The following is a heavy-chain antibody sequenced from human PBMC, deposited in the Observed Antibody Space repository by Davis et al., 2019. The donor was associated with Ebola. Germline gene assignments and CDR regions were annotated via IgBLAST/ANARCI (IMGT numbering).Heavy chain of an antibody. Sequence: ASVKVSCKASGYTFTSYAMHWVRQAPGQRLEWMGWINAGNGNTKYSQKFQGRVTITRDTSASTAYMELRSLRSDDTAVYYCARVWDCTNGVCYYYYGMDVWGQGTTVTVSS. CDR2: INAGNGNT. CDR3: ARVWDCTNGVCYYYYGMDV. J-gene: IGHJ6*02. V-gene: IGHV1-3*01. D-gene: IGHD2-8*01. CDR1: GYTFTSYA.